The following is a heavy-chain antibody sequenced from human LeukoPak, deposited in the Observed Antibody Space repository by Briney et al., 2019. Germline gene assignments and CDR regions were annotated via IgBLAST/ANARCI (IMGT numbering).Heavy chain of an antibody. CDR1: GFTFDDYG. CDR2: INWNGGST. D-gene: IGHD6-19*01. CDR3: ARLGRETGYSSGWHYYYYYYMDV. J-gene: IGHJ6*03. Sequence: GGSLRLSCAASGFTFDDYGMSWVRQAPGKGLEWVSGINWNGGSTVYADSVKGRFTISRDNAKNSLYLQMNSLRAEDTALYYCARLGRETGYSSGWHYYYYYYMDVWGKGTTVTVSS. V-gene: IGHV3-20*04.